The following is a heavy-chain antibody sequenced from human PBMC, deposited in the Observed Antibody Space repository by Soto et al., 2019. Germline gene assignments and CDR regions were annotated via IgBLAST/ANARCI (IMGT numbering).Heavy chain of an antibody. CDR1: GFTFTNAW. CDR2: IKSYPDGGTT. Sequence: GGSLRLSCAASGFTFTNAWMTWVRQAPGKGLEWVGRIKSYPDGGTTDYAAPEKGRFTISRDDSKYTPYLQMNSLKTEDTAVYYCTTDHHCSGGSCYSFGAFWGQGTLVTVSS. V-gene: IGHV3-15*01. CDR3: TTDHHCSGGSCYSFGAF. J-gene: IGHJ4*02. D-gene: IGHD2-15*01.